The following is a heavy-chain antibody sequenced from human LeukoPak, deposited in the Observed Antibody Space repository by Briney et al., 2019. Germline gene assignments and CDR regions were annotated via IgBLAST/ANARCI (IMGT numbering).Heavy chain of an antibody. CDR3: ARTSLGGAWFDP. J-gene: IGHJ5*02. D-gene: IGHD3-10*01. V-gene: IGHV4-30-4*08. CDR2: IYYNGST. Sequence: PSETLSLTCAVYGGSISSGDYYWSWIRQPPGKGLEWIGYIYYNGSTYYNPSLKSRVTISVDTSKNQFSLKLSSVTAADTAVYYCARTSLGGAWFDPWGQGTLVTVSS. CDR1: GGSISSGDYY.